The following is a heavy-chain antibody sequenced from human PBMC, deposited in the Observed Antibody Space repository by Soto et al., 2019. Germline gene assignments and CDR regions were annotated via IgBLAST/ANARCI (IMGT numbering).Heavy chain of an antibody. CDR2: NIPIFGTE. CDR3: TRDYGGNSGIDY. D-gene: IGHD4-17*01. V-gene: IGHV1-69*01. J-gene: IGHJ4*02. Sequence: QGQLVQSGAGVKKPGSSVKVSCKASGGTFSSYAISWVLQAPGQGLEWMGGNIPIFGTENYAQKFQGRVTITADESTSTAYMEMSRLRSEATAVYYCTRDYGGNSGIDYWGQGTLVTVSS. CDR1: GGTFSSYA.